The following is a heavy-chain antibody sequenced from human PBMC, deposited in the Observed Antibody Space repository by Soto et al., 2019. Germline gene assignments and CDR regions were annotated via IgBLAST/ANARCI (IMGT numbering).Heavy chain of an antibody. Sequence: GGSLRLSCAASGFTFDDFAMHWVRQVPGKGLEWVSGISWNRGTIDYADSVKGRFTISRDNAKNSLYLQMNSLRTEGTALYYCVKDTGGSFGYSGLDVWGQVTTVTVSS. CDR1: GFTFDDFA. D-gene: IGHD1-26*01. CDR2: ISWNRGTI. J-gene: IGHJ6*02. CDR3: VKDTGGSFGYSGLDV. V-gene: IGHV3-9*01.